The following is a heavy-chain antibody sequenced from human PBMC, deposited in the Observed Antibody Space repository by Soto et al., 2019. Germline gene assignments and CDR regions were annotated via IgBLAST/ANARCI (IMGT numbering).Heavy chain of an antibody. V-gene: IGHV3-74*01. CDR1: GFTFSSFS. CDR3: AKRGVDTFGLSY. D-gene: IGHD5-18*01. J-gene: IGHJ4*01. CDR2: INTDGSSK. Sequence: EVQLVESGGGLVQPGGSLRLACAVSGFTFSSFSMHWVRQAPGEGLVLVSRINTDGSSKSYAGSGTGRFTISRDNVTHTLDLRMTSLSAEDTVVYNWAKRGVDTFGLSYWGQGTLVTVSS.